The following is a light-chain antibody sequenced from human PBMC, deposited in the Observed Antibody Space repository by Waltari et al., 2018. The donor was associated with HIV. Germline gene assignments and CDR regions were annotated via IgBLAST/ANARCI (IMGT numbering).Light chain of an antibody. CDR2: DVS. CDR1: SSDVGGYNY. V-gene: IGLV2-8*01. Sequence: QSALTQPPSASGSPGQSVTVSCTGTSSDVGGYNYVSWYQQHPGRAPKLMIYDVSERPSGVPDRSSGSKSGNAASLTVSGLQAEDEADYYCSSYAGSNNFVVFGGGTKLTVL. J-gene: IGLJ2*01. CDR3: SSYAGSNNFVV.